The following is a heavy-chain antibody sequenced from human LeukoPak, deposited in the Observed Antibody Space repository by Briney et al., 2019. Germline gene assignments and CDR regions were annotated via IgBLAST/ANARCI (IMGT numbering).Heavy chain of an antibody. CDR1: GFTVSSYE. V-gene: IGHV3-48*03. CDR3: ATNDYGASDY. Sequence: GGSLRLSCAASGFTVSSYEMNWVRQAPGKGLEWISYISSSGSTIYHADSVKGRFTISRDNAKNSVYLQMNSLRAEDTAVFYCATNDYGASDYWGQGTLVTVSS. D-gene: IGHD4-17*01. CDR2: ISSSGSTI. J-gene: IGHJ4*02.